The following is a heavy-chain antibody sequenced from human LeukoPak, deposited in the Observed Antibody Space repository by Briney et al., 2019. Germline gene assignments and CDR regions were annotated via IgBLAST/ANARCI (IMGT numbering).Heavy chain of an antibody. J-gene: IGHJ4*02. D-gene: IGHD5-12*01. CDR3: ATTLQGGWLRSFDY. Sequence: ASVKVSCMASGYTFTSYGISWVRQAPGQGLEWMGWISAYNGNTNYAQKLQGRVTMTTDTSTSTAYMELRSLRSDDTAVYYCATTLQGGWLRSFDYWGQGTLVTVSS. V-gene: IGHV1-18*01. CDR1: GYTFTSYG. CDR2: ISAYNGNT.